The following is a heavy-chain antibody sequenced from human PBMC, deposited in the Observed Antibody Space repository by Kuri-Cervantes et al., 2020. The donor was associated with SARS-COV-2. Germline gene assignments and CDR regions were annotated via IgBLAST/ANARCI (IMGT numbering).Heavy chain of an antibody. CDR2: INQDGSEK. Sequence: GESLKISCAASGFTFSYYWMSWVRQAPGKGLEWVANINQDGSEKYYVGSVKGRFTISRDNAKNSLYLQMNSLRAEDTAVCYCARDGWGSTSHNWFDPWGQGTLVTVSS. J-gene: IGHJ5*02. D-gene: IGHD2-2*01. CDR3: ARDGWGSTSHNWFDP. CDR1: GFTFSYYW. V-gene: IGHV3-7*04.